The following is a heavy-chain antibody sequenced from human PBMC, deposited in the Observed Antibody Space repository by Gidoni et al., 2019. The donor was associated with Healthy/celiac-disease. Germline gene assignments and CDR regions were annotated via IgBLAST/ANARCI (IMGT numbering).Heavy chain of an antibody. CDR1: GGSISSSSSY. J-gene: IGHJ4*02. CDR2: IYYSGST. D-gene: IGHD4-17*01. Sequence: QLQLQESGPGLVKPWETLALTCTVSGGSISSSSSYWGWIRQPPGKGLGWIGSIYYSGSTYYNPSLKSRVTISVDTSKNQFSLKLSSVTAADTAVYYCARQDLRWLFDYWGQGTLVTVSS. CDR3: ARQDLRWLFDY. V-gene: IGHV4-39*01.